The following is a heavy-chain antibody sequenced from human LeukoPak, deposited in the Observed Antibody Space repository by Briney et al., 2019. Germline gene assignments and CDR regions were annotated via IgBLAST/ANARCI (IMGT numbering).Heavy chain of an antibody. D-gene: IGHD6-19*01. CDR1: GGSISSSSYY. Sequence: KPSETLSLTCTVSGGSISSSSYYWGWIRQPPGKGLEWIGSIYYSGSTYYNPSLKSRVTISVDTSKNQFSLKLSSVTAADTAVYYCARLGHPVAGTRWGQGTLVTVSS. J-gene: IGHJ4*02. CDR2: IYYSGST. CDR3: ARLGHPVAGTR. V-gene: IGHV4-39*01.